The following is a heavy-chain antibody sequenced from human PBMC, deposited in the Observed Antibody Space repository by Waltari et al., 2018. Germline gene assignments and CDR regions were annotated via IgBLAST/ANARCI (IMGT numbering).Heavy chain of an antibody. CDR1: VYSIIRFY. V-gene: IGHV4-59*08. Sequence: QVLLQESGPGLVKSSGTLSLTCCVSVYSIIRFYWCWIRQAPGKGLEWIGYMSTSGTTKYNPSLKSRVTISVDTSKSQLLLRLRSVTASDTAVYYCARHYGMVVDYYYYYGLDVWGQGTTVTVS. D-gene: IGHD3-3*01. CDR3: ARHYGMVVDYYYYYGLDV. J-gene: IGHJ6*02. CDR2: MSTSGTT.